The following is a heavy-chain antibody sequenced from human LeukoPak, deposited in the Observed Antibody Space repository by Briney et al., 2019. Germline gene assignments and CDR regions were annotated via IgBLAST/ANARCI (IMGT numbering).Heavy chain of an antibody. CDR3: ARLLVTMIVVVTNTDDAFDI. CDR2: IIPIFGTA. Sequence: SVKVSCKASGYTFTSYAISWVRQAPGQGLEWMGGIIPIFGTANYAQKFQGRVTITADESTSTAYMELSSLRSEDTAVYYCARLLVTMIVVVTNTDDAFDIWGQGTMVTVSS. J-gene: IGHJ3*02. CDR1: GYTFTSYA. V-gene: IGHV1-69*13. D-gene: IGHD3-22*01.